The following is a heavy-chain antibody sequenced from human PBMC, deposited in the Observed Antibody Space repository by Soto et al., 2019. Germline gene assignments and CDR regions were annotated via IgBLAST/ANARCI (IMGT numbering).Heavy chain of an antibody. CDR3: ARGHSSGWYFDF. CDR1: GGSISSGGYS. V-gene: IGHV4-30-2*01. Sequence: SETLSLTCAVSGGSISSGGYSWSWIRQPPGKGLEWIGYIYHSGSTYYNPSLKSRVTISVDRSKNQFSLNMGSVTAADTAVFYCARGHSSGWYFDFWGQGTLVTVS. CDR2: IYHSGST. J-gene: IGHJ4*02. D-gene: IGHD6-19*01.